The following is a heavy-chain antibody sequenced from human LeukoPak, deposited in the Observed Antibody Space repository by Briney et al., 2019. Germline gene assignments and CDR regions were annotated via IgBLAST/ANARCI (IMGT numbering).Heavy chain of an antibody. D-gene: IGHD2-15*01. CDR2: IYTRGST. Sequence: PSETLSLTCTVFGGSINNYYWSWIRQPAGKGLEWIGRIYTRGSTNYNPSLKSRVTMSVDTSKNQFSLKLSSVTAADTAVYHCARGRYCSADICSGGDAFDIWGQGTMVSVSS. J-gene: IGHJ3*02. CDR3: ARGRYCSADICSGGDAFDI. CDR1: GGSINNYY. V-gene: IGHV4-4*07.